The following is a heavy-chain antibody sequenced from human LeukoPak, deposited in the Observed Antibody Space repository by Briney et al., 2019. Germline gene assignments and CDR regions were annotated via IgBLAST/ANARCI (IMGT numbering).Heavy chain of an antibody. V-gene: IGHV3-7*05. D-gene: IGHD6-6*01. CDR2: ISQDGSQK. CDR1: GFSFSSYW. J-gene: IGHJ4*02. CDR3: ATGGSSPDY. Sequence: PGRSLRLSCAMSGFSFSSYWMSWVRQAPGKGLEWVANISQDGSQKYYVDSVKGRFTVSRDNNKNSLYLQMNSLRVEDTAVYYCATGGSSPDYWGQGALVTVSS.